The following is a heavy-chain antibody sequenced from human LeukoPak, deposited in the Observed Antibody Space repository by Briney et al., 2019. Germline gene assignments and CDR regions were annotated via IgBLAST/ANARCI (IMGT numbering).Heavy chain of an antibody. V-gene: IGHV1-2*02. CDR2: INPNSGGT. D-gene: IGHD6-13*01. Sequence: ASVKVSCKASGYTFTRYYMHWVRQAPGQGLEWMALINPNSGGTNYAHKFQGRVTMTRDTSISTGDMDLSRLTSCDTAVYFCARGEVSSWYDYFQYWGQGSLVTVSS. CDR1: GYTFTRYY. CDR3: ARGEVSSWYDYFQY. J-gene: IGHJ1*01.